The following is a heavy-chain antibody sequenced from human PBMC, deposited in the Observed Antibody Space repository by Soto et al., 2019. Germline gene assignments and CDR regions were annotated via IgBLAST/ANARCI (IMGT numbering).Heavy chain of an antibody. V-gene: IGHV3-33*01. CDR3: AGGFWSWRYYPYYYGMDV. Sequence: GGSLRLSCAASGFTFSSYGMHWVRQAPGKGLEWVAVIWYDGSNKYYADSVKGRFTISRDNSKNTLYLQMNSLRAEDTAVYYCAGGFWSWRYYPYYYGMDVWGQGTTVTVSS. J-gene: IGHJ6*02. CDR1: GFTFSSYG. D-gene: IGHD3-3*01. CDR2: IWYDGSNK.